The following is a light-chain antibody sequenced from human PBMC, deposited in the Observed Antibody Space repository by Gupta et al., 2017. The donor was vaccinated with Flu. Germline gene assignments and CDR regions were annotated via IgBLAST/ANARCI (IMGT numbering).Light chain of an antibody. CDR3: AAWDDSLRGVV. V-gene: IGLV1-47*01. CDR1: SSNIGSNY. J-gene: IGLJ2*01. CDR2: RNT. Sequence: QSVLTQPPSASGTPGQRVIISCSGSSSNIGSNYVYWYQQLPGTAPKLLIYRNTQRPSGVPDRFSGSKSGTSASLAISGLRSADEADYYCAAWDDSLRGVVFGGGTKLTVL.